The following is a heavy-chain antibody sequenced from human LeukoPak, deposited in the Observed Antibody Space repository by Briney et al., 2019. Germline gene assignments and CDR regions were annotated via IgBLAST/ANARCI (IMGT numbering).Heavy chain of an antibody. CDR2: INSDGRGT. J-gene: IGHJ4*02. CDR1: GFTFSNYW. D-gene: IGHD1-26*01. Sequence: GGSLRLSCAASGFTFSNYWMHWVRQAPGKGLVWLSRINSDGRGTTYADSVKGRFTISRDNAKNTLYLQMNSLSPDDTAVYFCARDVDYPTTSECFDYWGQGTLVTVSS. V-gene: IGHV3-74*03. CDR3: ARDVDYPTTSECFDY.